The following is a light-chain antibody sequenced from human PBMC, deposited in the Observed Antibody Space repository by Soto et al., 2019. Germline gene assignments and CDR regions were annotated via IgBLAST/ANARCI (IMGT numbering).Light chain of an antibody. CDR1: IRDVGAYNL. CDR2: EVR. J-gene: IGLJ2*01. Sequence: QSVLTQPASVSGSPGQSITISCAGTIRDVGAYNLVSWYQQYPGRAPQLILYEVRNRPSGISFRFSGFKSGNTASLTISGLQADDEADYYCSSFTSKSTLIFGGGTKVTVL. V-gene: IGLV2-14*01. CDR3: SSFTSKSTLI.